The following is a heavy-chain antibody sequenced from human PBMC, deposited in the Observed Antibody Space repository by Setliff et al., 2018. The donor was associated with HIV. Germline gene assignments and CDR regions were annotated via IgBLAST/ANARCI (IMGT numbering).Heavy chain of an antibody. V-gene: IGHV5-51*01. J-gene: IGHJ4*02. D-gene: IGHD3-10*01. CDR2: IYPADSDT. CDR3: ARLPSLLWFGELNYYFDY. Sequence: GESLKISCKGSGYSFTSYWIGWVRQMPGQGLEWMGIIYPADSDTRYSPSFQGQVTISADKSISTAFLQWRSLKASDTAIYYCARLPSLLWFGELNYYFDYWGQGTLVTVSS. CDR1: GYSFTSYW.